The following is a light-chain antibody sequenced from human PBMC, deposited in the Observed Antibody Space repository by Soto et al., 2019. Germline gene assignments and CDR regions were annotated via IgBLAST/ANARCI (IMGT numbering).Light chain of an antibody. V-gene: IGLV2-14*01. J-gene: IGLJ1*01. Sequence: QSVLTQPASVSGSPGQSITISCTGTSSDVGGYDFVSWYQQHPGKAPKLIIYDVSNRPSGVSHRFTGSKSGDTASLTVSGLQAEDEADYYCISYTSNNTHVFGTGTKVTVL. CDR3: ISYTSNNTHV. CDR2: DVS. CDR1: SSDVGGYDF.